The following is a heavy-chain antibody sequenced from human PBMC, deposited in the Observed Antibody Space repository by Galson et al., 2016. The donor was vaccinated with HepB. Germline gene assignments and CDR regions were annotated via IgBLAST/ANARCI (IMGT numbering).Heavy chain of an antibody. D-gene: IGHD2-8*01. V-gene: IGHV1-18*01. CDR1: GYTFTSYG. CDR3: ARDIVLMVFSADYYYYGMDV. J-gene: IGHJ6*02. CDR2: ISGYNGNT. Sequence: SVKVSCKASGYTFTSYGISWVRLAPGQGLEWMGWISGYNGNTNYERKFQGRVTLTTNTSTSTAYMELRSLRSDDPAVYYCARDIVLMVFSADYYYYGMDVWGQGTTVTVSS.